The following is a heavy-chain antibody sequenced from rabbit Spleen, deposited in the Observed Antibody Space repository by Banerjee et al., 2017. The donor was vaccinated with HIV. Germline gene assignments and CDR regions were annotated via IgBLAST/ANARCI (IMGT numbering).Heavy chain of an antibody. J-gene: IGHJ4*01. D-gene: IGHD4-1*01. CDR1: GADFISIQY. CDR3: ARDSDSSGYNYYFNL. CDR2: IDTGSSGST. Sequence: QSLEESGGGLVKPGGTLTLTCKASGADFISIQYMCWVRQAPGKGLEWIGCIDTGSSGSTWYASWAKGRFTISKTSSTTVTLQVTSLTAADTATYFCARDSDSSGYNYYFNLWGPGTLVTVS. V-gene: IGHV1S40*01.